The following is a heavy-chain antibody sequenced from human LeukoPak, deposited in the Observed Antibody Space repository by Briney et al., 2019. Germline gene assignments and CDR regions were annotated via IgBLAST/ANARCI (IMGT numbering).Heavy chain of an antibody. D-gene: IGHD1-26*01. Sequence: GGSLRLSCAASGFTFSSYSMNWVRQAPGKGLEWVSSISSSSSYIYYADSVKGRFTISRDNAKNSLYLQMNSLRAEDTAVYYCAKGRGWEASYYYYYMDVWGKGTTVTISS. CDR3: AKGRGWEASYYYYYMDV. V-gene: IGHV3-21*01. CDR1: GFTFSSYS. CDR2: ISSSSSYI. J-gene: IGHJ6*03.